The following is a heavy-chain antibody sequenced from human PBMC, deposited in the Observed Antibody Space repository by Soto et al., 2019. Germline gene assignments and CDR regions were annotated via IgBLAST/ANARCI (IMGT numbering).Heavy chain of an antibody. V-gene: IGHV4-59*01. Sequence: VQLRESGPGLVRPSETLSLTCTVSCGSISRYYWSWIRQPPVKGLEWIGYIYYSGSTNYNPSLESLVTISLDTSKNQFSLKLSSVTAADTAVSYCARCKTGTTPRVDWYLYLWVRGTMVTVSA. CDR2: IYYSGST. CDR3: ARCKTGTTPRVDWYLYL. D-gene: IGHD1-7*01. CDR1: CGSISRYY. J-gene: IGHJ2*01.